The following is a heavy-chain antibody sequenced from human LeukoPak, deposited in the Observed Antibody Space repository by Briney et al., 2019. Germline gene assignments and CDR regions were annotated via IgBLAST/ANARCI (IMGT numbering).Heavy chain of an antibody. Sequence: PSETLSLTCTVSGDSISSSSYYWGWIRQPPGTGLEWIGEINHSGSTNYNPSLKSRVTISVDTSKNQFSLKLSSVTAADTAVYYCARGRGKVDVWGQGTTVTVSS. D-gene: IGHD3-10*01. CDR2: INHSGST. CDR1: GDSISSSSYY. V-gene: IGHV4-39*07. CDR3: ARGRGKVDV. J-gene: IGHJ6*02.